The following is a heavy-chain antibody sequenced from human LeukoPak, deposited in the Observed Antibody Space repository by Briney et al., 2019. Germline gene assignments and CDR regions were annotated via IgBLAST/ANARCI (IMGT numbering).Heavy chain of an antibody. V-gene: IGHV4-59*08. CDR3: ARQSSSNWYLDF. J-gene: IGHJ4*02. CDR2: IYYSGST. D-gene: IGHD6-13*01. Sequence: SETLSLTCTVSGGSISSYYWSWIRQPPGKGLEWIGYIYYSGSTNYNPSLESRVAMSVDTSKNQFSLKLSSVTAADTAVYYCARQSSSNWYLDFWGQGTLVTVSS. CDR1: GGSISSYY.